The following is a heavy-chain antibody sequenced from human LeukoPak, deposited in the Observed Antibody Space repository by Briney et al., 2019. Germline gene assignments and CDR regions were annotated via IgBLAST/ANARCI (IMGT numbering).Heavy chain of an antibody. V-gene: IGHV3-23*01. CDR3: AKPLEKYTYGGNFDY. CDR2: ISSSADST. D-gene: IGHD4-23*01. J-gene: IGHJ4*02. CDR1: GFTFSSYA. Sequence: TGGSLRLSCEASGFTFSSYAMSWVRQAPGKGLAWVSVISSSADSTYYADSVKGRFTISRDNSKNTLYLQMNNLRAEDTAVYYGAKPLEKYTYGGNFDYWGKGILVTVSS.